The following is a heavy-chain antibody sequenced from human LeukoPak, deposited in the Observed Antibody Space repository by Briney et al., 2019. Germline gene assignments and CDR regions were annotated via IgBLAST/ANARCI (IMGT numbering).Heavy chain of an antibody. V-gene: IGHV4-59*08. CDR1: LGSISPYY. J-gene: IGHJ6*03. CDR3: ARLGFGYNSNYYSYYMDV. CDR2: VHSSGSA. Sequence: LGTLSLTRTLSLGSISPYYWTCIREAPGKGVEYIAYVHSSGSANYIPSLKSRVTISVDTSKNHFSLKMTSVTAADTAVYYCARLGFGYNSNYYSYYMDVWGKGTTVTVSS. D-gene: IGHD5-24*01.